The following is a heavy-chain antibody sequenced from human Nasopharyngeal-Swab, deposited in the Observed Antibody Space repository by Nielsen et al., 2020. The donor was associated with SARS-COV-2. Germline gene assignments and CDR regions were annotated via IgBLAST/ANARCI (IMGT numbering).Heavy chain of an antibody. J-gene: IGHJ6*03. Sequence: ASVKVSCKASSYTFTGYGITWVRQAPGQGLEWMGWISAYNGYTRYAQNFQGRLTMTTDTSTSTAYMELRSLRSDDTGVYYCARAHLGTAGTYYMDVWGIGTTVTVSS. CDR1: SYTFTGYG. V-gene: IGHV1-18*01. D-gene: IGHD6-13*01. CDR2: ISAYNGYT. CDR3: ARAHLGTAGTYYMDV.